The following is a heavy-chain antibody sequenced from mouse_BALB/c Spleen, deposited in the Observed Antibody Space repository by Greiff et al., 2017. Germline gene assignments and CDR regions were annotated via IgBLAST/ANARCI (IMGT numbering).Heavy chain of an antibody. J-gene: IGHJ3*01. Sequence: EVMLVESGGGLVKPGGSLKLSCAASGFTFSSYAMSWVRQTPEKRLEWVASISSGGSTYYPDSVKGRFTISRDNARNILYLQMSSLRSEDTAMYYCAREDDGYSFAYWGQGTLVTVSA. D-gene: IGHD2-3*01. CDR3: AREDDGYSFAY. CDR2: ISSGGST. V-gene: IGHV5-6-5*01. CDR1: GFTFSSYA.